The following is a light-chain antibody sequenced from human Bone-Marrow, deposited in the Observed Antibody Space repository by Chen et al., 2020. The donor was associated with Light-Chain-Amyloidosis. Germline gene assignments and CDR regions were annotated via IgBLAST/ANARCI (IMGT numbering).Light chain of an antibody. CDR2: SDR. V-gene: IGLV2-14*03. CDR3: SSYTSSSAPVV. Sequence: QSPLTPPASVSAPPRPSMTISCTGSSSDVGGYDYVSWYQQHPGKAPNLLIYSDRIRPSGVSNRFSGSKSGNTASLAISGLLTEDEAAYYCSSYTSSSAPVVFGGGTKLTVL. J-gene: IGLJ2*01. CDR1: SSDVGGYDY.